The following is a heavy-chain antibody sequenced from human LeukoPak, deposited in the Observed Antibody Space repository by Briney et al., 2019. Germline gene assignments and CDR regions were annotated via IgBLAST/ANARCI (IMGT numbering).Heavy chain of an antibody. CDR2: ISWNSGSI. Sequence: GGSLRLSCAASGFTFDDYAMHWVRQAPGKGLEWVSGISWNSGSIGYADSVKGRFTISRDNAKNSLYLQINSLRAEDTALYYCAKSKYGGYSGYDSLDYWGQGTLVTVSS. CDR3: AKSKYGGYSGYDSLDY. CDR1: GFTFDDYA. J-gene: IGHJ4*02. V-gene: IGHV3-9*01. D-gene: IGHD5-12*01.